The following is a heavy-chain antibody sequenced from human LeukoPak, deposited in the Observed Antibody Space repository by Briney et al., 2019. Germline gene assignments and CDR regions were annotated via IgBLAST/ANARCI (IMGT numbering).Heavy chain of an antibody. CDR1: GYTFTNFA. D-gene: IGHD2-2*01. CDR3: ARDGCVVNPSCYAEDYYYGMDV. V-gene: IGHV1-3*01. J-gene: IGHJ6*02. Sequence: ASVKVSCKASGYTFTNFAMHWVRQAPGQRLEWMGWINVGNDDTKYSQMFQGRVTITRDTSASTAYMELSNLRSEDTAVYYCARDGCVVNPSCYAEDYYYGMDVWGQGTTVTVSS. CDR2: INVGNDDT.